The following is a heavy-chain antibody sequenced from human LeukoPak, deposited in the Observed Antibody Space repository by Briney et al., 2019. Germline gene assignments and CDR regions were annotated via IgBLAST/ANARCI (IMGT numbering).Heavy chain of an antibody. V-gene: IGHV4-39*07. CDR1: GGSISSSPYY. D-gene: IGHD6-13*01. CDR2: LYYTGST. Sequence: PSETLSLTCTVSGGSISSSPYYWGWIRQPPGKGLEWIGSLYYTGSTYYNPSLKSRVTISVDTSKNQFSLELSSVTAADAAVYYCARDAGGYGRPYGNYYFDSWGQGTLVTVSS. CDR3: ARDAGGYGRPYGNYYFDS. J-gene: IGHJ4*02.